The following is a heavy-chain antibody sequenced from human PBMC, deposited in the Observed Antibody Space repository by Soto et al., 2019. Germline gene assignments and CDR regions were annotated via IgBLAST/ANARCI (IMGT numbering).Heavy chain of an antibody. V-gene: IGHV4-39*01. Sequence: QLQLQESGPGLVKPSETLSLTCTVSGGSISSSSYYWGWIRQPPGKGLEWIGSIYYSGSTYYNPSLKSRVTISVDTSKNQFPLKLSSVTAADTAVYYCARLSRRGDCPLAYWGQGTLVTVSS. CDR3: ARLSRRGDCPLAY. D-gene: IGHD2-21*02. CDR2: IYYSGST. CDR1: GGSISSSSYY. J-gene: IGHJ4*02.